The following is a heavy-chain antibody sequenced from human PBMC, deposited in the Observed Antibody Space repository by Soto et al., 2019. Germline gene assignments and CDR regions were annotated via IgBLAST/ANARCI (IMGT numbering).Heavy chain of an antibody. CDR1: GYTLTELS. CDR3: ATGAGYNYFLDY. V-gene: IGHV1-24*01. D-gene: IGHD5-12*01. CDR2: FDPEDGET. Sequence: GASVKVSCKASGYTLTELSMHWVRQAPGKGLEWMGGFDPEDGETIYAQKFQGRVTMTEDTSTDTAYMELSSLRSEDTAVYYCATGAGYNYFLDYWGQGTLVTVSS. J-gene: IGHJ4*02.